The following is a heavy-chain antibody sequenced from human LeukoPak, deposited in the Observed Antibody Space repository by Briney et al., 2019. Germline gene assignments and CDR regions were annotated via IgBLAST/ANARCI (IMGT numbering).Heavy chain of an antibody. CDR1: GYTIGSFGSYW. J-gene: IGHJ3*02. D-gene: IGHD3-16*02. CDR2: IYPIDSDT. V-gene: IGHV5-51*03. CDR3: ARSRAEKVPVWGSYRHHDAFDI. Sequence: PGESLKISCKGSGYTIGSFGSYWIAWVRRMPGKGLEWMGSIYPIDSDTRYNPSFEGQVTVSVDRSISTAYLQWSSLKASDTAMYYCARSRAEKVPVWGSYRHHDAFDIWGQGTRVTVSP.